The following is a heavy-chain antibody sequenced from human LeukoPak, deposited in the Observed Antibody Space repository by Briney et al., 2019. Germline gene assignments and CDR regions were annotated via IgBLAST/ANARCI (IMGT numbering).Heavy chain of an antibody. Sequence: SETLSLTCTVSGGSISSSSYYWGWIRQPPGKGLEWIGSIYYSGSTYYNPSLKSRVTISVDTSKNQFSLKLSSVTAADTAVYYCARFGRSQPLAYCGGDCSLRAFDIWGQGTMVTVSS. CDR3: ARFGRSQPLAYCGGDCSLRAFDI. CDR1: GGSISSSSYY. CDR2: IYYSGST. D-gene: IGHD2-21*02. V-gene: IGHV4-39*07. J-gene: IGHJ3*02.